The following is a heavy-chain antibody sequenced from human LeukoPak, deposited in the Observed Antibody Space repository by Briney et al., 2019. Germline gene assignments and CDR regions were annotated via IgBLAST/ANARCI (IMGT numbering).Heavy chain of an antibody. V-gene: IGHV3-21*01. D-gene: IGHD5-24*01. J-gene: IGHJ6*03. CDR1: GFTFSSYA. CDR3: ARAEMANSWDYMDV. Sequence: GGSLRLSCAASGFTFSSYAMHWVRQAPGKGLEWVSSISSSSSYIYYADSVKGRFTISRDNAKNSLYLQMNSLRAEDTAVYYCARAEMANSWDYMDVWGKGTTVTVSS. CDR2: ISSSSSYI.